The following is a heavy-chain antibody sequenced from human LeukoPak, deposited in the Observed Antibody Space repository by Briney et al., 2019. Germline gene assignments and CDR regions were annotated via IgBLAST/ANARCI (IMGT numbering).Heavy chain of an antibody. CDR3: ARGPARAAFDY. V-gene: IGHV3-53*01. D-gene: IGHD6-25*01. J-gene: IGHJ4*02. CDR2: IYSGGST. Sequence: GGSLRLSCAASGSTVSSNYMSWVRQAQGKGLEWVSVIYSGGSTYYADSVKGRFTISRDNSKNTLYLQMNSLRAEDTAVYYCARGPARAAFDYWGQGTPVTVSS. CDR1: GSTVSSNY.